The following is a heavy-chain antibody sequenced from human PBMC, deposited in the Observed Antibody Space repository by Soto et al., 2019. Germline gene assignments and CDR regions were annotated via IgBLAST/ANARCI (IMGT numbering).Heavy chain of an antibody. J-gene: IGHJ6*02. D-gene: IGHD2-15*01. CDR2: MNPNSGNT. Sequence: GASVKVSCKASGSTFTSYDINWVRQATGQGLEWMGWMNPNSGNTGYAQKFQGRVTMTRNTSISTAYMELSRLRSEDTAVYYCARSIDLQYIVVVVAASYGMDVWGQGTTVTVSS. CDR1: GSTFTSYD. CDR3: ARSIDLQYIVVVVAASYGMDV. V-gene: IGHV1-8*01.